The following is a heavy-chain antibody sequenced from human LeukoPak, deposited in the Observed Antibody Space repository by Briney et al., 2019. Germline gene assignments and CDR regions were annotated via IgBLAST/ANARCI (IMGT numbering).Heavy chain of an antibody. Sequence: SSETLSLTCTVSGGSISSSSYYWGWIRQPPGKGLEWIGSIYYSGSTYYNPSLKSRVTISVDTSKNQFSLELSSVTAADTAVYYCARAAYDFWSGYFNWFDPWGQGTLVTVSS. D-gene: IGHD3-3*01. V-gene: IGHV4-39*07. CDR2: IYYSGST. J-gene: IGHJ5*02. CDR3: ARAAYDFWSGYFNWFDP. CDR1: GGSISSSSYY.